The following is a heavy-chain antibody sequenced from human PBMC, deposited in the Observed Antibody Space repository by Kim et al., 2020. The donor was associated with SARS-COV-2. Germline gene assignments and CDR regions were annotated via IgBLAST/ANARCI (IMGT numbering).Heavy chain of an antibody. CDR3: ARGRHDILTGLRWFDP. V-gene: IGHV1-8*01. CDR1: GYTFTSYD. Sequence: ASVKVSCKASGYTFTSYDINWVRQATGQGLEWMGWMNPNSGNTGYAQKFQGRVTMTRNTSISTAYMELSSLRSEDTAVYYCARGRHDILTGLRWFDPWGQGTLVTVSS. CDR2: MNPNSGNT. J-gene: IGHJ5*02. D-gene: IGHD3-9*01.